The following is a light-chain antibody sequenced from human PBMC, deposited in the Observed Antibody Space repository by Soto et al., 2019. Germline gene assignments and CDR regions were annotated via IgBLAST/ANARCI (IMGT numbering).Light chain of an antibody. J-gene: IGKJ1*01. Sequence: EIVLTQSPATLSLSPGERATLSCRASQSVSSYLAWYQQKPGQAPRLLIYDTSNRATGIPARFSGSGSGTDFTLTTSSLEPEDFAVYYCQQRGNWPTWTFGQGTKVEIK. CDR1: QSVSSY. CDR3: QQRGNWPTWT. CDR2: DTS. V-gene: IGKV3-11*01.